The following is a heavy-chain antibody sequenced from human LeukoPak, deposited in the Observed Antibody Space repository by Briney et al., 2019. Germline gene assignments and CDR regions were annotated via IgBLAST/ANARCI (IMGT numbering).Heavy chain of an antibody. CDR1: GFTFSSYS. J-gene: IGHJ4*02. V-gene: IGHV3-48*01. Sequence: GGSLRLSCAASGFTFSSYSMNWVRQAPGKGLEWISYISSGSTTIYYADSVKGRFTISRDNAKNSLYLQMNSLRAEGTAVYYCAPQRGFRLLDRYFESWGQGTLVTVSS. D-gene: IGHD5-18*01. CDR2: ISSGSTTI. CDR3: APQRGFRLLDRYFES.